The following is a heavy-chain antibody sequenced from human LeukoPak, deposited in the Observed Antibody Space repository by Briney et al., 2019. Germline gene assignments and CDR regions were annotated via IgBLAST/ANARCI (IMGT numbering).Heavy chain of an antibody. Sequence: GGSLRLSCAASGFPLSGYSMNWVRQAPGKGLEWVSSIASSTNYIYYADSVKGRFTISSDNARNSLYLQMNSLRAEDTAVYYCVRVGYCSSSTCRNYFDYWGQGTLVTVSS. J-gene: IGHJ4*02. CDR2: IASSTNYI. CDR3: VRVGYCSSSTCRNYFDY. V-gene: IGHV3-21*01. D-gene: IGHD2-2*01. CDR1: GFPLSGYS.